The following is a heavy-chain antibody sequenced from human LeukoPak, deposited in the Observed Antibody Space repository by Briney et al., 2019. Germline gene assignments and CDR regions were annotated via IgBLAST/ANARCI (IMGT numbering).Heavy chain of an antibody. D-gene: IGHD5-12*01. CDR3: ARHSGYDWSY. CDR2: IYYSEST. J-gene: IGHJ4*02. CDR1: GGSISSSSYY. V-gene: IGHV4-39*01. Sequence: SETLSLTCTVSGGSISSSSYYWGWIRQPPGKGLEWIVSIYYSESTYYHPSLKSRVTISVETSKNQCSLKLSSVTAADTAVYYCARHSGYDWSYWGQGTLVTVSS.